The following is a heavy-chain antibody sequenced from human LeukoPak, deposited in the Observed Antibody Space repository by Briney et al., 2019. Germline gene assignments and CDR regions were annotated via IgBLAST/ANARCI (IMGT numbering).Heavy chain of an antibody. CDR1: GYSISSGYY. J-gene: IGHJ4*02. CDR3: ARHSPVIVVVIATLYYFDY. V-gene: IGHV4-38-2*01. CDR2: IYHSGST. D-gene: IGHD2-21*01. Sequence: PSETLSLTCAVSGYSISSGYYWGWIRQPPGKGLEWIGSIYHSGSTYYDPSLKSRVTISVDTSKNQFSLKLSSVTAADTAAYYCARHSPVIVVVIATLYYFDYWGQGTLVTVSS.